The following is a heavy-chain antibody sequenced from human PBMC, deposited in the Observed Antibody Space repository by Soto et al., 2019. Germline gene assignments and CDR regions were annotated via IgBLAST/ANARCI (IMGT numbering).Heavy chain of an antibody. D-gene: IGHD3-22*01. Sequence: LRLSCAASGFTFSNYDMHWVRQVTGKGLEWISSIGTAGDTYYAGSVRGRFTISRDNSKNTLYLQMNSLRAEDTAVYYCAKGSITMIVVDAFDIWGQGTMVTVSS. CDR2: IGTAGDT. J-gene: IGHJ3*02. V-gene: IGHV3-13*01. CDR1: GFTFSNYD. CDR3: AKGSITMIVVDAFDI.